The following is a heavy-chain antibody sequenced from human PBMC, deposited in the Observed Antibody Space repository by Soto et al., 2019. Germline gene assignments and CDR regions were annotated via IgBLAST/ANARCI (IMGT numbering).Heavy chain of an antibody. CDR1: GFTFSNAW. D-gene: IGHD6-6*01. Sequence: EVQLVESGGGLVKPGGSLRLSCAASGFTFSNAWMSWVRQAPGKGLEWVGRIKSKTDGGTTDYAAPVKGRFTISRDDAKNTLYLQMNSLKTEDTAVYYCTTPPYIAARRYYYYGMDVWGQGTTVTVSS. J-gene: IGHJ6*02. V-gene: IGHV3-15*01. CDR3: TTPPYIAARRYYYYGMDV. CDR2: IKSKTDGGTT.